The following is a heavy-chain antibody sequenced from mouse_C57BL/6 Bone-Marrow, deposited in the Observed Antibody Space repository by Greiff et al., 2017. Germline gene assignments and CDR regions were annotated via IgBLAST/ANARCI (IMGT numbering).Heavy chain of an antibody. CDR3: ARGYYGKGGDY. V-gene: IGHV1-82*01. Sequence: QVQLQQSGPELVKPGASVKISCKASGYAFSSSWMNWVKQRPGKGLEWIGRIYPGDGDTNYNGKFKGKATLTADKSSSTAYMQLSSLTSEDSAVYFCARGYYGKGGDYWGQGTTLTVSS. J-gene: IGHJ2*01. CDR1: GYAFSSSW. CDR2: IYPGDGDT. D-gene: IGHD1-1*01.